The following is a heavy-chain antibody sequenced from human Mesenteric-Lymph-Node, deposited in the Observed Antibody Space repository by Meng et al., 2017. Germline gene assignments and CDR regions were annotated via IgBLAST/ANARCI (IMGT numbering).Heavy chain of an antibody. CDR2: VNSDGTTT. Sequence: GGSLRLSCAASGFTLSNYWMHWVCQAPGKGLVWVSRVNSDGTTTNYADSVKGRFTISRDKANNLLYLQMSRLSADDTAVYQCARGAGDYGPFDFWGRGTQVTVSS. V-gene: IGHV3-74*01. D-gene: IGHD4-17*01. CDR1: GFTLSNYW. J-gene: IGHJ4*02. CDR3: ARGAGDYGPFDF.